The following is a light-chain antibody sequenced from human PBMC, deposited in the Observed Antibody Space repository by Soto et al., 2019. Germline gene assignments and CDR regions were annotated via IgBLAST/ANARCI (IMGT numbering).Light chain of an antibody. CDR1: QTVTRSY. V-gene: IGKV3-20*01. Sequence: EIVLTQSPGTLSLSPGERATLSCRASQTVTRSYLAWYHQKPGQAXXLLLYGASTRATGIPARFSGSGSGTDFTLTISRLEPEDFAVYYCQQYGSSPPVTFGQGTKVDIK. J-gene: IGKJ1*01. CDR3: QQYGSSPPVT. CDR2: GAS.